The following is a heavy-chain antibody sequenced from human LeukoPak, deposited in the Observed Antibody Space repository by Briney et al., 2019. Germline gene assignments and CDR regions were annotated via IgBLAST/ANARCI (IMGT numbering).Heavy chain of an antibody. D-gene: IGHD1-26*01. V-gene: IGHV3-48*04. J-gene: IGHJ4*02. CDR3: ARDRGGSYSAIDY. Sequence: GGSLRLSCAASGFSFISYGMHWVRQAPGKGLEWVSFISSSSSTIYYADSVKGRFTISRDNAKNSLYLQMNSLRAEDTAVYYCARDRGGSYSAIDYWGQGTLVTVSS. CDR1: GFSFISYG. CDR2: ISSSSSTI.